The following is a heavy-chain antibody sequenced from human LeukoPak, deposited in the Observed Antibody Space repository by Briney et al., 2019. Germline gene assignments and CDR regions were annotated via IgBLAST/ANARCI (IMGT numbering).Heavy chain of an antibody. V-gene: IGHV3-23*01. CDR2: ISGSGGST. J-gene: IGHJ4*02. D-gene: IGHD3-3*01. CDR3: AKEASYDFWSGYYNC. Sequence: PGRSLRLSCAASGFTFSSYAMSWVRQAPGKGLERVSAISGSGGSTYYADSVKGRFTISRDNSKNTLYLQMNSLRAEDTAVYYCAKEASYDFWSGYYNCWGQGTLVTVSS. CDR1: GFTFSSYA.